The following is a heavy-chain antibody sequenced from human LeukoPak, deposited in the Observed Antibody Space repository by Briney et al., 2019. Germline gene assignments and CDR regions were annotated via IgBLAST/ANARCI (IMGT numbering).Heavy chain of an antibody. D-gene: IGHD1-26*01. CDR3: ARDWYSGSYPLDY. Sequence: GGSLRLSCAASGFTFSSYWMSWIRQAPGKGLEWVSYISSSGFTIYYADSVKGRSTISRDNAKNLLYLQMNSLRAEDTAVYYCARDWYSGSYPLDYWGQGALVTVSS. V-gene: IGHV3-11*04. CDR2: ISSSGFTI. J-gene: IGHJ4*02. CDR1: GFTFSSYW.